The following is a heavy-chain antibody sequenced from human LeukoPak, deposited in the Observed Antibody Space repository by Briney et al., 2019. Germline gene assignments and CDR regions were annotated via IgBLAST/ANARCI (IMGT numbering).Heavy chain of an antibody. CDR1: GFSFSSYA. Sequence: GGSLRLSCAASGFSFSSYAMSWVRQAPGKGLEWVSAISGSGGSTYYADSVKGRFTISRDNSKNTLYLQMNSLRAEDTAVYYCAKHYDILTGYSDYWGQGTLVTVSS. CDR2: ISGSGGST. V-gene: IGHV3-23*01. CDR3: AKHYDILTGYSDY. J-gene: IGHJ4*02. D-gene: IGHD3-9*01.